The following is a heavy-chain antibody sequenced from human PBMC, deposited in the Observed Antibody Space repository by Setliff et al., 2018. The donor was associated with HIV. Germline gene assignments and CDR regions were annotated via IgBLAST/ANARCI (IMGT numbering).Heavy chain of an antibody. J-gene: IGHJ4*02. CDR1: GYNFDSFA. Sequence: ASVKVSCKASGYNFDSFAVIWVRQAPGQGLEWMGWISGYTGQTKDAQRFQGRLIMTTDTATSTSYVEMRSLRSDDTAIYYCARARYGGFDHWGQGSLVTVSS. CDR2: ISGYTGQT. D-gene: IGHD3-16*01. V-gene: IGHV1-18*01. CDR3: ARARYGGFDH.